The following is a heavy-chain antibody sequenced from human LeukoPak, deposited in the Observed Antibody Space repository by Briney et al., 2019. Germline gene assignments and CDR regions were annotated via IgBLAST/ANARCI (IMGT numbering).Heavy chain of an antibody. V-gene: IGHV3-53*05. D-gene: IGHD3-10*01. J-gene: IGHJ4*02. CDR2: IYSGGST. Sequence: PGGSLRLSCAASGFTVSSNYMSWVRQAPGKGLEWVSVIYSGGSTYYADSVKGRFTISRDNSKNTLYLQMNSLRAEDTAVYYCAKDSYVLLWFGGFDYWGQGTLVTVSS. CDR3: AKDSYVLLWFGGFDY. CDR1: GFTVSSNY.